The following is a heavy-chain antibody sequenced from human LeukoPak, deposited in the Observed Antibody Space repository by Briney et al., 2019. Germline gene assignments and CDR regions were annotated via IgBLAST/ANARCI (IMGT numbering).Heavy chain of an antibody. CDR3: AKHRGSGISYLYSFDD. D-gene: IGHD3-10*01. CDR1: RFTFSSFA. V-gene: IGHV3-23*01. J-gene: IGHJ4*02. CDR2: IGGTGGRT. Sequence: GGSLRLSCAASRFTFSSFAVGWVRQAPGKGLEWVSSIGGTGGRTNSADSVKGRFTIFRDNSKTTLYLQMNSLRAEDTAVYYCAKHRGSGISYLYSFDDWGQGTLVTVSS.